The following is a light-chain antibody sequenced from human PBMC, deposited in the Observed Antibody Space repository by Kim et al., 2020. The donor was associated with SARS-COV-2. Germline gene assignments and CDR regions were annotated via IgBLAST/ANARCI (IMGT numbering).Light chain of an antibody. CDR1: KLGDKY. CDR3: QAWDSSTAV. CDR2: QDS. V-gene: IGLV3-1*01. Sequence: GSPGQTASLTCSGDKLGDKYACWYQQKPGQSPVLVIYQDSKRPSGIPERFSGSNSGNTATLTISGTQAMDEADYYCQAWDSSTAVFGGGTQLTVL. J-gene: IGLJ3*02.